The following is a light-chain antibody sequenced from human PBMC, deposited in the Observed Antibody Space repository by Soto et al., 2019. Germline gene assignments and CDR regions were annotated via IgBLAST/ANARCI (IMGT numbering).Light chain of an antibody. CDR3: LQSYISPLT. CDR2: AAS. CDR1: QSIGGF. Sequence: DIQMTQSPSSLSVSVGDRVTITCRASQSIGGFLNWYQQKLGKAPKLLIYAASSLQSGVPSRFSGSGSGTDFTLTISSLQPEDFATYYCLQSYISPLTFGGGTKVDIK. V-gene: IGKV1-39*01. J-gene: IGKJ4*01.